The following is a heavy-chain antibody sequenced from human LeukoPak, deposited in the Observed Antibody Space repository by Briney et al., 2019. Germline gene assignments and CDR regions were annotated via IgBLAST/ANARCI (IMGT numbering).Heavy chain of an antibody. D-gene: IGHD4-11*01. CDR1: GGSIRSYY. CDR2: IHYSGCT. J-gene: IGHJ5*02. CDR3: ARVLTTQTTNWFDP. V-gene: IGHV4-59*01. Sequence: SETLSLTCNVSGGSIRSYYWSWIRQPPGKGLEWIGYIHYSGCTNYNPSLKSRVTISVDTSRTQFSLRLTSVAAADTAMYYCARVLTTQTTNWFDPWGQGTLVTVSS.